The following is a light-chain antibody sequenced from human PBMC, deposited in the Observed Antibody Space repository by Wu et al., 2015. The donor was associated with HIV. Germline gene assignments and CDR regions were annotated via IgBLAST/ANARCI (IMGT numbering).Light chain of an antibody. CDR2: GAS. Sequence: EIVLTQSPGTLSLSPGERATLSCRASQSVSSSYLAWYQQKPGQAPRLLIYGASSRATGIPDRFSGSGSGTDFTLTISRLEPEDFAVYYCQQYGISPGATFGGGTKVDIK. CDR1: QSVSSSY. J-gene: IGKJ4*01. CDR3: QQYGISPGAT. V-gene: IGKV3-20*01.